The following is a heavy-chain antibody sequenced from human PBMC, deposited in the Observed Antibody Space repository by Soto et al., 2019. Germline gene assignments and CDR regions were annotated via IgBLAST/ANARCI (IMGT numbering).Heavy chain of an antibody. J-gene: IGHJ6*02. CDR2: INPNSGGT. D-gene: IGHD6-6*01. Sequence: ASVKVSCKASGYTFTGYYMHWVRQAPGQGLEWMGWINPNSGGTNYAQKFQGWVTMTRDTSISTAYMELSRLRSDDTAVYYCARDKYSSSNYYYYGMDVWGQGTTVTVSS. CDR3: ARDKYSSSNYYYYGMDV. CDR1: GYTFTGYY. V-gene: IGHV1-2*04.